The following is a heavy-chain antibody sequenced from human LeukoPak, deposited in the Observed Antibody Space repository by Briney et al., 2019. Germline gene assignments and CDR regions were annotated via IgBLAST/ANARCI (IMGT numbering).Heavy chain of an antibody. CDR1: GYSFTSYW. CDR3: ARRGSEMADVFDI. V-gene: IGHV5-51*01. Sequence: GESLKISCKGSGYSFTSYWIGWVRQMPGKGLEWKGIFYPGDSDTRYSPSFQGQVPISADKSISTAYLQGSSLKASDTAMYDCARRGSEMADVFDIWGQGTMVTVSS. D-gene: IGHD5-24*01. J-gene: IGHJ3*02. CDR2: FYPGDSDT.